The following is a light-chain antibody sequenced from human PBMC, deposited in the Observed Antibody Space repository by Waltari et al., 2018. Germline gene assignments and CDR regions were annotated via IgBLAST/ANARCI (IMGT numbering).Light chain of an antibody. CDR2: DVS. CDR3: CSYAGSSTFVV. CDR1: SSDVGGYNY. Sequence: QSALTQPASVSGSPGQSITISCTGTSSDVGGYNYVSWYQQHPGKAPKLMIYDVSKRPSGVSNRFSGSKSGNTASLTISGLQAEDEADYSCCSYAGSSTFVVFGGGTKLTVL. J-gene: IGLJ2*01. V-gene: IGLV2-23*02.